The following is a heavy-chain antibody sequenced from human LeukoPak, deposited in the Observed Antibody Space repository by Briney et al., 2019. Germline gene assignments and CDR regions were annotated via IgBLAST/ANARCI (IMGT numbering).Heavy chain of an antibody. CDR3: ARISSSWYPGGYYYYYMDV. V-gene: IGHV1-58*02. CDR1: GFTFTSSA. CDR2: IVVGSGNT. D-gene: IGHD6-13*01. J-gene: IGHJ6*03. Sequence: SVKVSCKASGFTFTSSAMQWVRQARGQRLEWIGWIVVGSGNTNYAQKFQERVTITRDMSTSTAYMELSSLRSEDTAVYYCARISSSWYPGGYYYYYMDVWGKGTTVAVSS.